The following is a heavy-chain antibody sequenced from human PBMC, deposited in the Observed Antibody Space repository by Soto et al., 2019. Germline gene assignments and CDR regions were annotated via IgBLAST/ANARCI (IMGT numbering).Heavy chain of an antibody. CDR2: IYYNDDR. CDR3: AHSDGGYEIIYSDF. CDR1: GFSFTTAGVA. V-gene: IGHV2-5*01. Sequence: SGPTLVNPTQTLTLTCTFSGFSFTTAGVAVGWIRQTPGGALEWLTLIYYNDDRRFSPSLKTRLTITGDTSKNQVVLSLTNVDSVDTATYFCAHSDGGYEIIYSDFWGQGIPVTVSS. D-gene: IGHD5-12*01. J-gene: IGHJ4*02.